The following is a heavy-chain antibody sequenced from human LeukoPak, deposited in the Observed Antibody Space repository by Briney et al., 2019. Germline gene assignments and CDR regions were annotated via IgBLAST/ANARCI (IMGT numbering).Heavy chain of an antibody. V-gene: IGHV4-30-4*01. CDR2: IYYSGST. CDR3: ARGTYCYDSSGYYYWFDP. CDR1: GGSISSGDYY. Sequence: PSQTLSLTCTVSGGSISSGDYYWSWIRQPPGKGLEWIGYIYYSGSTYYNPSLKSRVTISVDMSKNQFSLKLSSVTAADTAVYYCARGTYCYDSSGYYYWFDPWGQGTLVTVSS. D-gene: IGHD3-22*01. J-gene: IGHJ5*02.